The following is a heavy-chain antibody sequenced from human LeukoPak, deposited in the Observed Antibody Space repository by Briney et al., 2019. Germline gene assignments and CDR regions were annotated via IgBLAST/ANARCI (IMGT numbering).Heavy chain of an antibody. Sequence: PSQTLSLTCAVSGGSISRGGYSWRWIRQPPGKGLEWVGYIYYSGSTYYKPSRKSRVSISAYTSKNQLSLELRSVTAADTAVYYCSRHVHAYGSVANLDYWGPGTLVTVSS. V-gene: IGHV4-30-2*03. CDR1: GGSISRGGYS. D-gene: IGHD3-16*01. CDR2: IYYSGST. J-gene: IGHJ4*02. CDR3: SRHVHAYGSVANLDY.